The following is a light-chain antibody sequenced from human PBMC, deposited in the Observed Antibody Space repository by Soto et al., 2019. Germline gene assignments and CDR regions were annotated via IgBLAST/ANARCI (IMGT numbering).Light chain of an antibody. Sequence: QSALTQPPSASGSPGQSVTISRTGSATDVGGYEYVSWYQQHPGKSPHLIIFEVNKRPSGVPNRFSGSKSGNTASLTVSALQADDEASYYCSSFAGANIWVFGGGTKLTVL. V-gene: IGLV2-8*01. CDR2: EVN. CDR1: ATDVGGYEY. CDR3: SSFAGANIWV. J-gene: IGLJ3*02.